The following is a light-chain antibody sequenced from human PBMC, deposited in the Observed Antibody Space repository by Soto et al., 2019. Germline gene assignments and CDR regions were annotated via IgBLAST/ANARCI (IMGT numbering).Light chain of an antibody. Sequence: QSALTQPPSASGSPGQSVTISCTGTSSDVGGYNYVSWYRQHPGKAPKLMIYEVNKRPSGVPDRFSGAKSGNTAFLTVFGLQTEDEADYYCSAYAGNNNFVFGIGTKVTVL. CDR1: SSDVGGYNY. CDR3: SAYAGNNNFV. J-gene: IGLJ1*01. CDR2: EVN. V-gene: IGLV2-8*01.